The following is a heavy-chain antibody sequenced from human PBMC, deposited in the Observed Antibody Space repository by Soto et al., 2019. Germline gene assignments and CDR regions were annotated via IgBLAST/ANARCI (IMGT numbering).Heavy chain of an antibody. CDR3: ARTNLYCSGGSCSPSRNDY. V-gene: IGHV4-38-2*01. CDR1: GYSISSGYY. CDR2: IYHSAST. J-gene: IGHJ4*02. Sequence: PSETLSLTCAVSGYSISSGYYWAWIRQPPGKGLEWIGSIYHSASTYYNPSLKSRVTISVDTSKNQFSLKLSSVTAPDTAVYYCARTNLYCSGGSCSPSRNDYWGQGTLVTVSS. D-gene: IGHD2-15*01.